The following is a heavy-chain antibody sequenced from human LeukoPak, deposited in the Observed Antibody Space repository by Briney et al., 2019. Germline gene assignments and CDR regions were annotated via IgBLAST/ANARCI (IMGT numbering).Heavy chain of an antibody. CDR1: GFTFSTYS. CDR2: ISSSSSSM. D-gene: IGHD1-7*01. V-gene: IGHV3-21*01. CDR3: ARELGTSSY. J-gene: IGHJ4*02. Sequence: GGSLRLSCAASGFTFSTYSMNWVRQAPGKGLEWVSSISSSSSSMYYADSVKGRFTISRDNAKDSLYLQMNSLRAEDTAVYCCARELGTSSYWGQGTLVTVSS.